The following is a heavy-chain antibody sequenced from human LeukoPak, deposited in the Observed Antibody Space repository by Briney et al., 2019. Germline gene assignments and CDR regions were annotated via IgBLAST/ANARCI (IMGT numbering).Heavy chain of an antibody. J-gene: IGHJ4*02. Sequence: GGSLRLSCAASGFNLNSCWMNWVRQAPGKGLGWVASIKQDGSERHYVGSVRGRFTISRDNAKSSLYLQMSSMRAEDTAVYYCARSMATINSYWGQGILVTVSS. CDR2: IKQDGSER. CDR1: GFNLNSCW. D-gene: IGHD5-24*01. V-gene: IGHV3-7*01. CDR3: ARSMATINSY.